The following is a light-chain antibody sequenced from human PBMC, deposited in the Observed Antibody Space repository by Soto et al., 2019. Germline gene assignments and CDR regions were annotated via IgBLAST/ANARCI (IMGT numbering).Light chain of an antibody. CDR1: QSVSSN. CDR2: GAS. J-gene: IGKJ1*01. Sequence: DIVMTQSPATLSVSPGERATPSCRASQSVSSNLAWYQQKTGQAPRLLIYGASTRATGIPDRLSGSGSGTEFTLTISSLQSEDFAVYYCQQYNNWPRTFGQGTKVDIK. V-gene: IGKV3-15*01. CDR3: QQYNNWPRT.